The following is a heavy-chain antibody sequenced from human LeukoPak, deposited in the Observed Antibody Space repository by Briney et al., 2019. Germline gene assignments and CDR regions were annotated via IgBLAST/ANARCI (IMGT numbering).Heavy chain of an antibody. J-gene: IGHJ4*01. CDR3: ARHMGLGYTYFYPYFDY. V-gene: IGHV4-59*08. CDR1: GGSISSYY. Sequence: SETLSLTCTVSGGSISSYYWSWIRQPPGRGLEWIGYIYYSGSTNYNPSLKSRVTISVDTSKNQFSLKLSSVTAADTAVYYCARHMGLGYTYFYPYFDYWGQGTLVTVSS. D-gene: IGHD1-1*01. CDR2: IYYSGST.